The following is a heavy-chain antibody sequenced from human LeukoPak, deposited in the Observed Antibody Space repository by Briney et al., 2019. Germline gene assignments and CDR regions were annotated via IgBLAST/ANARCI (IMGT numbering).Heavy chain of an antibody. V-gene: IGHV4-30-4*07. CDR3: ARVQTKRYGDYGYYFDY. Sequence: KPSQTLSLTCAVSGGSISSGGYSWSWIRRPPGKGLEWIGYIYYSGSTYYNPSLKGRVTISVDTSKNQFSLKLSSVTAADTAVYYCARVQTKRYGDYGYYFDYWGQGTLVTVSS. D-gene: IGHD4-17*01. CDR1: GGSISSGGYS. J-gene: IGHJ4*02. CDR2: IYYSGST.